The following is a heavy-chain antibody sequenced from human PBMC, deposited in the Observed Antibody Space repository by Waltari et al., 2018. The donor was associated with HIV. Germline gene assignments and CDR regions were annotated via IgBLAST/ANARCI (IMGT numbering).Heavy chain of an antibody. V-gene: IGHV4-39*02. CDR1: GSPISVSGSY. CDR3: TRNTCAGGSCSLGGYCLDV. J-gene: IGHJ6*02. D-gene: IGHD2-15*01. Sequence: QLQLQESGPGLVKPSETLSRNCSVSGSPISVSGSYWVWVRQPPGKGLEWSGCMFPTSRTVSNPSLKSRITISIDSSSNHFSLNVTSVSAAATALYYCTRNTCAGGSCSLGGYCLDVWGQGTPVTVSS. CDR2: MFPTSRT.